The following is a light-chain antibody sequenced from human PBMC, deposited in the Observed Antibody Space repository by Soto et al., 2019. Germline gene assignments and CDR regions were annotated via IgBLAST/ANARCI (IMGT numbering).Light chain of an antibody. J-gene: IGKJ5*01. CDR1: QNILSN. Sequence: EIVVTHSPGTLSVCPWEIATLSCRASQNILSNLAWYQQKPGQAPRLLIYGASTRATGIPAGFSGSGSGTEFTLTISSLQSEDFEIYYRQQYHNWPITFGQGTRLEIK. V-gene: IGKV3-15*01. CDR3: QQYHNWPIT. CDR2: GAS.